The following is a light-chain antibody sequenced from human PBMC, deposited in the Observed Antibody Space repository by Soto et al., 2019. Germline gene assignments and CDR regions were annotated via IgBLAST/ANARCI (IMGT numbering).Light chain of an antibody. J-gene: IGKJ1*01. V-gene: IGKV3-15*01. CDR2: GAS. CDR3: QQYNNWPPWT. CDR1: QSVSSN. Sequence: EIVMTQSPATLSVSPGERATLSCRASQSVSSNLAWYQQKPGQAPRLLIYGASTRATGIPAMFSCSGSGPEFTLTISSLQSEDFAVYYCQQYNNWPPWTFGQGTKVEIK.